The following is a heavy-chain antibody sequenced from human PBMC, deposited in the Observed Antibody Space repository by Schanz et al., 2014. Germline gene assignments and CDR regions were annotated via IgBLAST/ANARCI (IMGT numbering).Heavy chain of an antibody. CDR2: INAANGNT. V-gene: IGHV1-3*01. Sequence: QVQLVQSGAEVKKPGASVKVSCKTSGYTFTDYPINWVRQAPGRRLEWMGWINAANGNTRYSQKFQGRVTITRDTSANTAYMELRSLRSDDTAVYYCARAKRFGDMDVWGEGTTVTVSS. CDR1: GYTFTDYP. D-gene: IGHD3-10*01. CDR3: ARAKRFGDMDV. J-gene: IGHJ6*04.